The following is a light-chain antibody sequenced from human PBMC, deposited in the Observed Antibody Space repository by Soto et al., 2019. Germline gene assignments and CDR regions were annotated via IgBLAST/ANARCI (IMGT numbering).Light chain of an antibody. V-gene: IGKV1-12*01. CDR2: AAT. J-gene: IGKJ4*01. CDR1: QDIRSW. CDR3: QQYDNLPLT. Sequence: DIQMTQSPSYVSASVGDRVSITCRASQDIRSWLAWYQQRPGKAPKLLIYAATTLQSGVPSRFSGSGSGTDFTFTISSLQPEDTATYYCQQYDNLPLTFGGGTKVDIK.